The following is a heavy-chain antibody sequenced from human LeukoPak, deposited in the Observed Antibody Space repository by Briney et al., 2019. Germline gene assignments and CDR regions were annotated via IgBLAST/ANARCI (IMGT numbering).Heavy chain of an antibody. CDR1: GYTFTSYD. J-gene: IGHJ4*02. V-gene: IGHV1-8*02. Sequence: ASVKVSCKASGYTFTSYDINWVRQATGQGLEWMGWMNPNSGNTGYAQKFQGRVTMTTDTSTSTAYMELRSLRSDDTAVYYCARTYYGSGSYYTYWGQGTLVTVSS. CDR3: ARTYYGSGSYYTY. CDR2: MNPNSGNT. D-gene: IGHD3-10*01.